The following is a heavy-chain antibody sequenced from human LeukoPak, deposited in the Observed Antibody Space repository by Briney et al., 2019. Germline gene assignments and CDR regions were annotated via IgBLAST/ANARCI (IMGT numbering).Heavy chain of an antibody. CDR1: GFSLSTSGVG. J-gene: IGHJ4*02. D-gene: IGHD2-2*01. Sequence: SGPTLVNPTQTLTLTCTFSGFSLSTSGVGVGWIRQPPGKALEWLALIYWNDDKRYSPSLKSRLTITKDTSKNQVVLTMTNMDPVDTATYYCAHRRGVVVPDDLFDYWGQGTLVTVSS. CDR2: IYWNDDK. V-gene: IGHV2-5*01. CDR3: AHRRGVVVPDDLFDY.